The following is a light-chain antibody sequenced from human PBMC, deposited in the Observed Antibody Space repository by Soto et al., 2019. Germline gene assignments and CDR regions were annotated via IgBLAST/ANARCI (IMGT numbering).Light chain of an antibody. CDR3: QVWDSSSDHQV. CDR1: SNIGAGYD. J-gene: IGLJ2*01. Sequence: VLTQSPSVSGAPGQRVTISCTGSSSNIGAGYDVHWYQQKPGQAPVLVVYDDSDRPSGIPERFSGSNSGNTATLTISRVEAGDEADYYCQVWDSSSDHQVFGGGTKLTVL. V-gene: IGLV3-21*02. CDR2: DDS.